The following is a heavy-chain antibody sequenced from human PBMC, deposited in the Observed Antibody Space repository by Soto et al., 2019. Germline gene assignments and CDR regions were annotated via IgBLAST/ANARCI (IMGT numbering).Heavy chain of an antibody. J-gene: IGHJ4*02. CDR1: GGSIRSNDYF. CDR2: IYSNGGT. V-gene: IGHV4-39*01. Sequence: LQLQESGPGVVKPSETLSLACSVSGGSIRSNDYFCGWVRQPPGKGLEWIASIYSNGGTYDSPSLKSRATVSIVTSTNQFFLAVRSVTAADTAVYYCASFLVGATARNDFDSWGQGTLVTISS. CDR3: ASFLVGATARNDFDS. D-gene: IGHD2-8*02.